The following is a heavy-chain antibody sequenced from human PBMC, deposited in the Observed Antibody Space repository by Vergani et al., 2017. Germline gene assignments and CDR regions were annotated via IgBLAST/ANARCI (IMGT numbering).Heavy chain of an antibody. CDR2: ISSSSSYI. Sequence: EVQLVESGGGLVKPGGSLRLSCAASGFTFSSYSMNWVRQAPGKGLEWVSSISSSSSYIYYADSVKGRFTISRDNAKNSLYLQMNSLRAEDTAVYYCARERSSSWYFYGYWGQGTLVTVSS. CDR3: ARERSSSWYFYGY. CDR1: GFTFSSYS. V-gene: IGHV3-21*01. D-gene: IGHD6-13*01. J-gene: IGHJ4*02.